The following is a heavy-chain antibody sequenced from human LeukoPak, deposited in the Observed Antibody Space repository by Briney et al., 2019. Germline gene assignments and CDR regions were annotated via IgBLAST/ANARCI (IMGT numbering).Heavy chain of an antibody. CDR3: AKRKMVRGVIDY. Sequence: PGGSLRLSCAASGFTFSSYAMSWVRQAPGKGLEWVSAISGSGGSTYYADSVKGRFTISRDNSENTLYLQMNSLRAEDTAVYYCAKRKMVRGVIDYWGQGTLVTVSS. CDR2: ISGSGGST. V-gene: IGHV3-23*01. J-gene: IGHJ4*02. D-gene: IGHD3-10*01. CDR1: GFTFSSYA.